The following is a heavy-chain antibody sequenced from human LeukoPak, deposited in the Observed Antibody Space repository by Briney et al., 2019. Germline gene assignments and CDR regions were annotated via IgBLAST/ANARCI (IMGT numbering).Heavy chain of an antibody. CDR2: ISYDGSNK. J-gene: IGHJ4*02. V-gene: IGHV3-30*03. Sequence: GRSLRLSCAASGFTFSSYGMHWVRQAPGKGLEWVAVISYDGSNKYYADSVKGRFTISRDNSKNTLYLQMNSLRAEDTAVYYCARDGVRDGLYFDYWGQGTLVTVSS. CDR1: GFTFSSYG. D-gene: IGHD5-24*01. CDR3: ARDGVRDGLYFDY.